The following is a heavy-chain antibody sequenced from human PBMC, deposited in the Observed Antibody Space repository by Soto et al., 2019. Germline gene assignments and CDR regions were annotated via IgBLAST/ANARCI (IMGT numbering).Heavy chain of an antibody. Sequence: TGGSLRLSCAASGFTFSSYAMHWVRQAPGKGLEWVAVISYDGSNKYYADSVKGRFTISRDNSKNTLYLQMNSLRAEDTAVYYCAREGYSYGPFDYWGQGTLVTVSS. J-gene: IGHJ4*02. V-gene: IGHV3-30-3*01. CDR3: AREGYSYGPFDY. CDR2: ISYDGSNK. D-gene: IGHD5-18*01. CDR1: GFTFSSYA.